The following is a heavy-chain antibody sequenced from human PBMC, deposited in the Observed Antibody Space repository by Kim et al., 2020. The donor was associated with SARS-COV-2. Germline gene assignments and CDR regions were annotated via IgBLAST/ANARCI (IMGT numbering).Heavy chain of an antibody. V-gene: IGHV4-31*03. CDR2: IYYSGST. J-gene: IGHJ3*02. Sequence: SETLSLTCTVSGGSISSGGYYWSWIRQHPGKGLEWIGYIYYSGSTYYNPSLKSRVTISVDTSKNQFSLKLSSVTAADTAVYYCARPSRDYYDSSGPKDAFDIWGQGTMVTVSS. D-gene: IGHD3-22*01. CDR1: GGSISSGGYY. CDR3: ARPSRDYYDSSGPKDAFDI.